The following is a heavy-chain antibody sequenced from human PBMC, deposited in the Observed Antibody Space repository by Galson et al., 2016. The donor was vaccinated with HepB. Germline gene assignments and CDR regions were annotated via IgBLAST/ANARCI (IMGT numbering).Heavy chain of an antibody. Sequence: SLRLSCAASGFSFSTYTMGWVRQAPGKGLEWVSTFDFHTGWTLYADSVKGLFTISRDTSKNTLYLQMNSLRAEDTAVYYCAKVLSQTDYYWYGMDVWGQGTTVTVS. CDR3: AKVLSQTDYYWYGMDV. CDR2: FDFHTGWT. V-gene: IGHV3-23*01. J-gene: IGHJ6*02. CDR1: GFSFSTYT.